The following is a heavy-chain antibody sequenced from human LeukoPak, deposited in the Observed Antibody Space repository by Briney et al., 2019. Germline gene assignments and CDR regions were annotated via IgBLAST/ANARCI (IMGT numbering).Heavy chain of an antibody. J-gene: IGHJ4*02. CDR2: MFHSGDT. CDR3: AKVGAYGDYARHDY. Sequence: SETLSLTCDVSGYSIRSGSYWGCIRQPPGKGLEWIGCMFHSGDTYHNPSLKSRVTISADTSKNQFSLKLTSVTAADTAVYYCAKVGAYGDYARHDYWGQGTLVTVSS. V-gene: IGHV4-38-2*01. D-gene: IGHD4-17*01. CDR1: GYSIRSGSY.